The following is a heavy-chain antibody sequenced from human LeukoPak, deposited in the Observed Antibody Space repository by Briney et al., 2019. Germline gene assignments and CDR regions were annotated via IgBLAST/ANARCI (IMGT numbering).Heavy chain of an antibody. D-gene: IGHD4-17*01. Sequence: GGSLRLSCAASGFTFSDYYMSWIRQAPGKGLEWVSYIGSSGSTIYYADSVKGRFTISRDNAKNSLYLQMNSLRAEDTAVYYCARDKSADYGDSYFDSWGQGILVTVSS. CDR3: ARDKSADYGDSYFDS. J-gene: IGHJ4*02. CDR2: IGSSGSTI. CDR1: GFTFSDYY. V-gene: IGHV3-11*04.